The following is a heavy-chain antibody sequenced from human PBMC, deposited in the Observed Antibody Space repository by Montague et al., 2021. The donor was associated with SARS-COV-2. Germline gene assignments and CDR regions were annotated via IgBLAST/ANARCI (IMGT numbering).Heavy chain of an antibody. D-gene: IGHD2-15*01. CDR2: SHHGEST. J-gene: IGHJ6*03. CDR1: GGSLRTYS. Sequence: SETLSLTCSVHGGSLRTYSWYWSRQPPGKGLGRMGESHHGESTNYNQSLKSQVPISTSTAKNKFSLKLTSVTAADTAAYYCSRLGDGVVRSPIRGVGPYDSYYYMDVWGKGTTVTVSS. CDR3: SRLGDGVVRSPIRGVGPYDSYYYMDV. V-gene: IGHV4-34*01.